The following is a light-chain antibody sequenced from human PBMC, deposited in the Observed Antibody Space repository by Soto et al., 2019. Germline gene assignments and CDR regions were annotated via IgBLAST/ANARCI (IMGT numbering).Light chain of an antibody. Sequence: QSALTQPPSASRSPGQSVTISCTGTSSDVGGYNYVSWYQQHPGKAPKLMIYEVNKRPSGVHDRFSGSKSGNSASLTVSGLQAEDEADYYCSSYAGSDNFVFGTGTKVTVL. CDR1: SSDVGGYNY. V-gene: IGLV2-8*02. CDR3: SSYAGSDNFV. J-gene: IGLJ1*01. CDR2: EVN.